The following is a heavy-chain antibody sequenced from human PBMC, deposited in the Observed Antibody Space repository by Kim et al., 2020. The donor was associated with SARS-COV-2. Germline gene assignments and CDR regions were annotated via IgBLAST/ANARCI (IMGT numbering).Heavy chain of an antibody. CDR3: ARPNKNGAFDI. Sequence: TNHDPSLKCRITISIDKAKNQFSLKLRSVNAADTAVYYRARPNKNGAFDIWGQGTMVTVSS. J-gene: IGHJ3*02. V-gene: IGHV4-61*07. CDR2: T.